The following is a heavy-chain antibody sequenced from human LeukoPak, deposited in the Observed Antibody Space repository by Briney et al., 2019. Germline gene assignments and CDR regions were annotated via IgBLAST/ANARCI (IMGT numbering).Heavy chain of an antibody. D-gene: IGHD1-1*01. Sequence: GGSLRLSCAASGFTFSSYWMSWVRQAPGKGLEWVANIKQDGSEKYYVDSVKGRFTISRDNAKNSLYLQMNSLRAEDTAVYYCARVIHITTLLPGDYFDYWGQGTLVTVSS. J-gene: IGHJ4*02. V-gene: IGHV3-7*01. CDR1: GFTFSSYW. CDR3: ARVIHITTLLPGDYFDY. CDR2: IKQDGSEK.